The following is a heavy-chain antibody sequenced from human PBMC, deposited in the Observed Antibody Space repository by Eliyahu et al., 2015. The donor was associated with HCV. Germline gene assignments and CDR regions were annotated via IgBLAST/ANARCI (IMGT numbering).Heavy chain of an antibody. V-gene: IGHV4-59*01. Sequence: QVQLQESGPGLVKPSETLSLTCTVSGGSISSYYWSWIRQPPGKGLEWIGFIYFRGGTNYHPSLKSRVTISVDTSKNQFSLKLSSVTAADTAVYYCARGYCSGGSCYPDYWGQGTLVTVSS. D-gene: IGHD2-15*01. CDR3: ARGYCSGGSCYPDY. J-gene: IGHJ4*02. CDR2: IYFRGGT. CDR1: GGSISSYY.